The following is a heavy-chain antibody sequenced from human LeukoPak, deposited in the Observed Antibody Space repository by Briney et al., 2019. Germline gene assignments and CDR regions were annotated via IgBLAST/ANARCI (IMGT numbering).Heavy chain of an antibody. CDR3: ASIFLGGGITGWFDP. V-gene: IGHV5-51*01. CDR1: TYTFSNYW. D-gene: IGHD1-1*01. CDR2: IFPGDSDT. Sequence: GESLKISCKGSTYTFSNYWIGWVRQMPGKGLEWMGFIFPGDSDTRYSPSFQGQVTMSVDKSIPTAYLQWSSLKASDTAVYYCASIFLGGGITGWFDPWGQGTLVTVSS. J-gene: IGHJ5*02.